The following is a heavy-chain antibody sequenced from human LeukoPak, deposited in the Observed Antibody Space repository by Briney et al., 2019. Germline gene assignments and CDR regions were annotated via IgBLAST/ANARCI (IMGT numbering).Heavy chain of an antibody. J-gene: IGHJ6*02. V-gene: IGHV3-48*02. CDR2: ISSSSNTM. CDR1: GFTFSIFA. CDR3: ARLSSTTVVGYGMDV. Sequence: GGSLRLSCAASGFTFSIFAMNWVRQAPGKGLEWLSYISSSSNTMYYADSVKGRFTISRDNAENSLYLQMNSLRDEDTAVYYCARLSSTTVVGYGMDVWGQGTTVTVSS. D-gene: IGHD2-2*01.